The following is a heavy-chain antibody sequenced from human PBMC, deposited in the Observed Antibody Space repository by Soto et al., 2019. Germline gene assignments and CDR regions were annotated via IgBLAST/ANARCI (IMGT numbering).Heavy chain of an antibody. CDR3: ARLPPYATVTTYYYHYYGMDV. CDR1: GYTFTSYD. D-gene: IGHD4-17*01. CDR2: MNPNSGNT. Sequence: ASVKVSCKASGYTFTSYDINWVRQATGQGLEWMGWMNPNSGNTGYAQKFQGRVTMTRNTSISTAYMELSSLRSEDTAVYYCARLPPYATVTTYYYHYYGMDVWGQGTTVTVSS. V-gene: IGHV1-8*01. J-gene: IGHJ6*02.